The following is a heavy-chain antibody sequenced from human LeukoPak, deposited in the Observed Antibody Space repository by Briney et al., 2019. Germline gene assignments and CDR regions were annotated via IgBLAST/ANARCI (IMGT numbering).Heavy chain of an antibody. Sequence: GGSLRLSCAASGFSFSSYWMHWVRQAPGKGLVWVSRIKGDGSYITYADSVKGRFTVSRDNARNTLYLQMNSLRADDTAVYYCARVYAGTDTVDFDYWGQGNLVTVSS. CDR3: ARVYAGTDTVDFDY. V-gene: IGHV3-74*01. CDR1: GFSFSSYW. J-gene: IGHJ4*02. D-gene: IGHD5-18*01. CDR2: IKGDGSYI.